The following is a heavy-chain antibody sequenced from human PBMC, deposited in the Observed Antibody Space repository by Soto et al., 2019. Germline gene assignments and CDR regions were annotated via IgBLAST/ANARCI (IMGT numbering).Heavy chain of an antibody. V-gene: IGHV4-59*01. CDR1: GGSISSYY. CDR2: IYYSGST. CDR3: ARMTSGLYGDYYFDY. Sequence: NPSETLSLTCTVSGGSISSYYWSWIRQPPGKGLEWIGYIYYSGSTNYNPSLKRRVTISVDTSKNQFSLKLSSVAAADTAVYYCARMTSGLYGDYYFDYWGQGTLVTVSS. D-gene: IGHD4-17*01. J-gene: IGHJ4*02.